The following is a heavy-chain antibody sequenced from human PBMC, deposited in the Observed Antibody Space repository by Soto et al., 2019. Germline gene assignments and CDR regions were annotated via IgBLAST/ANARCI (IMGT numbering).Heavy chain of an antibody. V-gene: IGHV4-59*08. CDR3: AGTVMITFGGAKLYNWFDP. Sequence: SETLSLTCTVSGGSISSYYWSWIRQPPGKGLEWIGYIYYSGSTNYNPSLKSRVTISVDTSKNQFSLKLSSVTAADTAVYYCAGTVMITFGGAKLYNWFDPWGQGTLVTVSS. CDR2: IYYSGST. J-gene: IGHJ5*02. CDR1: GGSISSYY. D-gene: IGHD3-16*01.